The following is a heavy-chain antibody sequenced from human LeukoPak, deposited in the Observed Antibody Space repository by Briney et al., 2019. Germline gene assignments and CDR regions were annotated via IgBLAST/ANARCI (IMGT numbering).Heavy chain of an antibody. CDR1: GFTFSSYA. CDR2: ISYDGSNK. J-gene: IGHJ3*02. Sequence: GGSLRLSRAASGFTFSSYAMHWVRQAPGKGLEWVAVISYDGSNKYYADSVKGRFTISRDNSKNTLYLRMNSLRAEDTAVYYCAREGDIWGQGTMVTVSS. CDR3: AREGDI. V-gene: IGHV3-30-3*01.